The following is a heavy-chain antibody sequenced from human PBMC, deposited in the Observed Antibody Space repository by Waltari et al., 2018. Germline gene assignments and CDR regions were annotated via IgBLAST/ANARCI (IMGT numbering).Heavy chain of an antibody. V-gene: IGHV3-23*01. CDR2: ISGSGGRK. CDR3: AKDTDGDYEGDTGY. D-gene: IGHD4-17*01. Sequence: EVQLLESGGGLVQPGGSLRLSCAASGFTFSSYAMSWVRQAPGKGLEWVSAISGSGGRKYYADSVKGRFTISRDKSKNTLYLQMNSLRAEDTAVYYCAKDTDGDYEGDTGYWGQGTLVTVSS. CDR1: GFTFSSYA. J-gene: IGHJ4*02.